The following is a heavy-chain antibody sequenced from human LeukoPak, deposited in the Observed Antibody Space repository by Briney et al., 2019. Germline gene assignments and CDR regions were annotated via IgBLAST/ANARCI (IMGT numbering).Heavy chain of an antibody. D-gene: IGHD3-16*01. CDR3: ARPRGDLVDGLDF. CDR1: GYDFSNYW. J-gene: IGHJ4*02. CDR2: IYPADSNT. Sequence: GESLKISCQASGYDFSNYWIGWVCQMPGKGLDWIGVIYPADSNTRFSPSFQGRVSISFDKSIGTAYLQWMSLKPSDSAMYYCARPRGDLVDGLDFWGQGTLVTVSS. V-gene: IGHV5-51*01.